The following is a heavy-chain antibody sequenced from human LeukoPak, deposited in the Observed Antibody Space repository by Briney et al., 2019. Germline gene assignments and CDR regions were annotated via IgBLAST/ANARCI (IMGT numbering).Heavy chain of an antibody. V-gene: IGHV4-39*07. J-gene: IGHJ6*02. CDR3: ARGSLERITRYYYYGMDV. CDR2: IYYSGST. D-gene: IGHD2/OR15-2a*01. CDR1: GGSISSSSYY. Sequence: PSETLSLTCTVSGGSISSSSYYWGWIRQPPGKGLEWIGSIYYSGSTYYNPSLKSRVTISVDTSKNQFSLKLSSVTAADTAVYYCARGSLERITRYYYYGMDVWGQGTTVTVSS.